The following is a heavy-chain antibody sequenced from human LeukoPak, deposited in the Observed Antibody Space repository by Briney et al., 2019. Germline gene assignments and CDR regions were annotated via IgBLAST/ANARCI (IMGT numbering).Heavy chain of an antibody. CDR3: ARRVIAAFGFQH. CDR2: INHSGST. J-gene: IGHJ1*01. D-gene: IGHD2-21*01. Sequence: SETLSLTCAVYGGSFSGYYWSWISHPPGKGLEWIGEINHSGSTNYNPSLKSRVTISVDTSKNQFSLKLSSVTAADTAVYYCARRVIAAFGFQHWAQGTLVTVSS. V-gene: IGHV4-34*01. CDR1: GGSFSGYY.